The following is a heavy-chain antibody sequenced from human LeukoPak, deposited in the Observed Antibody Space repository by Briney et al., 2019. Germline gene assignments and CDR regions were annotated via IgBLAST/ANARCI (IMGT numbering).Heavy chain of an antibody. D-gene: IGHD2-8*02. CDR1: GFTFSSYA. CDR2: FSASGGRT. J-gene: IGHJ4*02. Sequence: PGGSLRLSCAASGFTFSSYAMTWVRQAPGKGLEWVSSFSASGGRTYYADSVKGRFTISRDNSKNTLYLQLNSLRAEDTAGYFCAKGRLDPNLVLDYWGQGTLVTVSS. V-gene: IGHV3-23*01. CDR3: AKGRLDPNLVLDY.